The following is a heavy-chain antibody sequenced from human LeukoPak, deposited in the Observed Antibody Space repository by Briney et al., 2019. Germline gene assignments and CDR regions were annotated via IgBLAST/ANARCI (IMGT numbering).Heavy chain of an antibody. Sequence: ASVKVSCKASGYTFTRYGISWVRQAPGQGLEWMGWISAYNGNTNYAQKPQGRVTMTTDTSTSTAYMKLRSLRSDDTAVYYCARDNYDILTGYYSDYYYGMDVWGQGTTVTVSS. CDR1: GYTFTRYG. J-gene: IGHJ6*02. V-gene: IGHV1-18*01. CDR3: ARDNYDILTGYYSDYYYGMDV. D-gene: IGHD3-9*01. CDR2: ISAYNGNT.